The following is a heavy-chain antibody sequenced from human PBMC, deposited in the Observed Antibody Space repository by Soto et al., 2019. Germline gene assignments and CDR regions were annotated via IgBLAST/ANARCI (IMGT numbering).Heavy chain of an antibody. CDR1: KFTFSGYS. Sequence: EVQLVESGGGLVQPGGSLRLSCAASKFTFSGYSMNWVRQAPGMGLEWVSYISSTSATIYYADSVKGRFTISRDDAKNSLYLQMNSLRDEDTAVYYCARGSEKGGGPWGQGTLVTVSS. CDR3: ARGSEKGGGP. J-gene: IGHJ5*02. D-gene: IGHD3-16*01. CDR2: ISSTSATI. V-gene: IGHV3-48*02.